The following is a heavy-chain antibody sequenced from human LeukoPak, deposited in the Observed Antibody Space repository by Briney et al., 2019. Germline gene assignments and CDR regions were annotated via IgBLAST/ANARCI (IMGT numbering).Heavy chain of an antibody. CDR1: GDSISSYY. CDR2: IYYSGST. CDR3: ARYGSGSYYGMDV. Sequence: SETLSLTCTVSGDSISSYYWSWLRQPPGKGLEWIGHIYYSGSTNYNPSLKSRVTISVDASKNQFSLKLSSVTAADTAVYYCARYGSGSYYGMDVWGQGTTVTVSS. V-gene: IGHV4-59*01. D-gene: IGHD3-10*01. J-gene: IGHJ6*02.